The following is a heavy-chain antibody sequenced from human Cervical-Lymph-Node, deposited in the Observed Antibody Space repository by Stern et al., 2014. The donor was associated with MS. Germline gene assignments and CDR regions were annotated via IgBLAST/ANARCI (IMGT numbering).Heavy chain of an antibody. CDR1: GNTFTSYS. CDR3: AGDLVYSYGSGV. Sequence: VQLVESGSELKKPGASVKVSCKASGNTFTSYSVNWVRQAPGQGLEWMGRINTDTGNPTYAQAFTGRFVFSLDTSVSTAYLQISSLKAEDTAVYYCAGDLVYSYGSGVWGQGTTVTVSS. D-gene: IGHD5-18*01. J-gene: IGHJ6*02. V-gene: IGHV7-4-1*02. CDR2: INTDTGNP.